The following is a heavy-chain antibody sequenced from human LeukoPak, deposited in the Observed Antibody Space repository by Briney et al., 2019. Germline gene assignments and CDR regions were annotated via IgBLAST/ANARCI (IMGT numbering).Heavy chain of an antibody. V-gene: IGHV3-74*01. Sequence: GGSLRLSCAASGFTFSSYWMHWVRQAPGKGLVWVSRINSDVSSTSYADSVKGRFTISRDNSKNTLYLQMNSLRAEDTAVYYCATGERHGFDIWGQGTMVTVSS. J-gene: IGHJ3*02. CDR1: GFTFSSYW. CDR2: INSDVSST. CDR3: ATGERHGFDI.